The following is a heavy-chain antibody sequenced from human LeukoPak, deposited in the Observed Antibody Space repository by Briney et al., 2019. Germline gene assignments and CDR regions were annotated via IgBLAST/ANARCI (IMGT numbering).Heavy chain of an antibody. V-gene: IGHV3-23*01. Sequence: PGRSLRLSCAASGFTFSSYAMHWVRQAPGKGLEWVSVIGYSGGDIQYADSVKGRFTISRDNSKNTLYLQMDSLRGEDTAVYYCAKDFRIGYSAHFDYWGQGALVTVSS. CDR3: AKDFRIGYSAHFDY. CDR1: GFTFSSYA. D-gene: IGHD2-21*01. J-gene: IGHJ4*02. CDR2: IGYSGGDI.